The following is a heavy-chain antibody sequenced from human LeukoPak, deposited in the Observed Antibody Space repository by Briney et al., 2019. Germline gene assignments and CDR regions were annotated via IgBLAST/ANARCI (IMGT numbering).Heavy chain of an antibody. CDR1: GFTLSGYD. V-gene: IGHV3-48*03. Sequence: PGGSLRLSCAASGFTLSGYDMNWVRQAPGKGLEWVSYISSSGTTIYYADSVRGRFTISRDNAKNSLYLQMNSLRAEDTAVYYCARGGSFFVYWGQGTLVTVSS. D-gene: IGHD1-26*01. J-gene: IGHJ4*02. CDR3: ARGGSFFVY. CDR2: ISSSGTTI.